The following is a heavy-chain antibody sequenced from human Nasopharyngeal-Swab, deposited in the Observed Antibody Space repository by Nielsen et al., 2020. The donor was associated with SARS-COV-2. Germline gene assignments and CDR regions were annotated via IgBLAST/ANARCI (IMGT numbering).Heavy chain of an antibody. D-gene: IGHD2-2*01. Sequence: WLRQPPGKALEWLALVHWDDEKRYSPSLKSRLTITKDTCKNQVVLTMTNVDPVDTATYYCARGYQLIRGFDYWGQGTLVTVSS. CDR3: ARGYQLIRGFDY. CDR2: VHWDDEK. V-gene: IGHV2-5*02. J-gene: IGHJ4*02.